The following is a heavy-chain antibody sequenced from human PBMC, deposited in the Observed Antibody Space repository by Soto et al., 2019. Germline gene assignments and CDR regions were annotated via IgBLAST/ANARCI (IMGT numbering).Heavy chain of an antibody. CDR2: IYYSGST. V-gene: IGHV4-59*01. J-gene: IGHJ4*02. Sequence: SETXSLTCTVSGGPISSYYWSWIRQPPGKGLEWIGYIYYSGSTNYNPSLKSRVTISVDTSKNQFSLKLSSVTAADTAVYYCAVMSIAASSFDYWGQGTLVTVSS. D-gene: IGHD6-6*01. CDR1: GGPISSYY. CDR3: AVMSIAASSFDY.